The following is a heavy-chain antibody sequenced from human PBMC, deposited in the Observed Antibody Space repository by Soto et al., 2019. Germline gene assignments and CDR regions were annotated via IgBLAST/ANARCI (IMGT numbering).Heavy chain of an antibody. Sequence: ASVKVSCKVSGYTLTELSMHWVRQAPGKGLEWMGGFDPEDGETIYAQKFQGRVTMTEDKSTDTAYMELSSLRSEDTAVYYWATPQIAAAGMDVWGQGTTVTVSS. CDR2: FDPEDGET. CDR1: GYTLTELS. D-gene: IGHD6-13*01. V-gene: IGHV1-24*01. CDR3: ATPQIAAAGMDV. J-gene: IGHJ6*02.